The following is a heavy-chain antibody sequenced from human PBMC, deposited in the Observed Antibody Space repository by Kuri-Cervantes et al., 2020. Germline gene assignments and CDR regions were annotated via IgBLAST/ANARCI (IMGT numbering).Heavy chain of an antibody. V-gene: IGHV4-61*01. J-gene: IGHJ6*02. D-gene: IGHD5-18*01. CDR1: GGSVSSGSYY. CDR3: ATTEGGYSYGYNV. Sequence: SETLSLTCTVSGGSVSSGSYYWSWIRQPPGKGLEWIGYIYYSGSTNYNPSLKSRVTISVDTSKNQFSLKLSSVTAADTAVYYCATTEGGYSYGYNVWGQGTTVTVSS. CDR2: IYYSGST.